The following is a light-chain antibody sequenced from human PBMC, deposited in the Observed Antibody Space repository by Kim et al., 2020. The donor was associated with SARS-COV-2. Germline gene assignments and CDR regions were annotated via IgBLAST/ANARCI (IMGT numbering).Light chain of an antibody. CDR1: VLAKKY. CDR3: YSAADNNLV. J-gene: IGLJ2*01. Sequence: SYELTQPSSVSVSPGQTARITCSGDVLAKKYARWFQQKPGQAPILIIYKDNERPSGIPELFSGSSSGTTVTLTISGAQVEDEADYYCYSAADNNLVFGGGTQLTVL. V-gene: IGLV3-27*01. CDR2: KDN.